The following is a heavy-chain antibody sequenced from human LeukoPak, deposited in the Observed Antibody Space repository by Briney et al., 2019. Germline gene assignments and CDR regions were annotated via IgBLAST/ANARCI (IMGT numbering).Heavy chain of an antibody. CDR1: GYTFTSYG. CDR2: ISAYNGNT. V-gene: IGHV1-18*01. Sequence: ASVKVSCKASGYTFTSYGISWVRQAPGQGLEWMGWISAYNGNTNYAQKLQGGVTMTTDTSTSTAYMELRSLRSDDTAVYYCARDWQWGFVVVTAIGAWFDPWGQGTLVTVSS. J-gene: IGHJ5*02. D-gene: IGHD2-21*02. CDR3: ARDWQWGFVVVTAIGAWFDP.